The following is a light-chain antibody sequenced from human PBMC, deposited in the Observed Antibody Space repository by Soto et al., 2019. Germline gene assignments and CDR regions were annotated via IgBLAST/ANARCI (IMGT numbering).Light chain of an antibody. V-gene: IGKV3-20*01. CDR2: GAS. CDR1: QSVSSTY. Sequence: EIVLTQSPGTLSLSPGERATLSCRASQSVSSTYLAWYQQKPGQAPRLLIYGASSRTTGIPDRFSGSGSGTDFTLTISRLEPEDFALYYCQQYVSSPWTFGQGTKVEI. CDR3: QQYVSSPWT. J-gene: IGKJ1*01.